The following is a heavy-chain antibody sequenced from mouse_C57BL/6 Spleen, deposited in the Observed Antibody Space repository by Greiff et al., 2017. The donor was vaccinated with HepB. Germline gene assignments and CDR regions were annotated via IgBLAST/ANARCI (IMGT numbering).Heavy chain of an antibody. CDR3: AVDYGNSYLYY. D-gene: IGHD2-1*01. Sequence: VQLQQPGAELVRPGSSVKLSCKASGYTFTSYWMHWVKQRPIQGLEWIGNSDPSDSETHYNQKFKDKATWTVEKSSSTAYMPLSSLTSEDSAVYYCAVDYGNSYLYYWGKGTTLTVS. V-gene: IGHV1-52*01. J-gene: IGHJ2*01. CDR1: GYTFTSYW. CDR2: SDPSDSET.